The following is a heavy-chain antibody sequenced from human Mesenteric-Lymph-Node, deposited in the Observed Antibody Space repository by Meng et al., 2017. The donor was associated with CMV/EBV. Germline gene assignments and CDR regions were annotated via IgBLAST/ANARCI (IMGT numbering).Heavy chain of an antibody. J-gene: IGHJ6*02. CDR1: GGTFTSYA. CDR2: IIPILDIA. V-gene: IGHV1-69*10. CDR3: ARVVPAARSLPYYYGMDV. Sequence: SVKVSCKASGGTFTSYAISWVRQAPGQGLEWMGGIIPILDIANYAQKFQGRVTITADKPTSTAYMELSSLRSDDTAAYYCARVVPAARSLPYYYGMDVWGQGTTVTVSS. D-gene: IGHD2-2*01.